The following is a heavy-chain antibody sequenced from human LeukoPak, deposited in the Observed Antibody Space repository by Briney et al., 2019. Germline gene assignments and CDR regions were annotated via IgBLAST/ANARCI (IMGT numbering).Heavy chain of an antibody. J-gene: IGHJ6*04. Sequence: ASVKVSCKASGYTFTGYYMHWVRQAPGQGLEWMGWINPNSGGTNYAQKFQGRVTMTRDTSISTAYMELSRLRSDDTAVYYCARAAYCSSTSCLMDVWGKGTTVTVSS. CDR2: INPNSGGT. D-gene: IGHD2-2*01. CDR1: GYTFTGYY. V-gene: IGHV1-2*02. CDR3: ARAAYCSSTSCLMDV.